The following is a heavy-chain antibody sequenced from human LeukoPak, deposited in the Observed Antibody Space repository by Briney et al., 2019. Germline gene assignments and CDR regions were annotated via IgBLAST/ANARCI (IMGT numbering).Heavy chain of an antibody. CDR1: RASISDNY. CDR2: TYTSGGT. V-gene: IGHV4-4*07. Sequence: PSETLSLTCTVSRASISDNYWSWSRQPAGKALEWIGRTYTSGGTNYNPSLKSRASVSVDTSKNQFYLSLRYVTAADTAVYYCTIGGASGSLAHWGPGTLVTVSS. CDR3: TIGGASGSLAH. J-gene: IGHJ4*02. D-gene: IGHD6-13*01.